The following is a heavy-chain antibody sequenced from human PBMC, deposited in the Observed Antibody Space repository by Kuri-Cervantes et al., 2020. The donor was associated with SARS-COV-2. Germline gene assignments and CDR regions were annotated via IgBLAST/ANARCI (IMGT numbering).Heavy chain of an antibody. CDR3: SRDGSSRDY. D-gene: IGHD6-13*01. CDR1: GGSISSYY. CDR2: IYYSGST. J-gene: IGHJ4*02. Sequence: SETLSLTCTVSGGSISSYYWSWIRQPPGKGLEWIGYIYYSGSTNYNPSLKSRVTISVDTSKNQFSLKLSSVTAADTAVYYWSRDGSSRDYWGQGTLVTVSS. V-gene: IGHV4-59*12.